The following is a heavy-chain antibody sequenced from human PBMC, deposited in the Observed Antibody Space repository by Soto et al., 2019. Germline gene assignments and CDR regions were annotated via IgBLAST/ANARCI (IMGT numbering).Heavy chain of an antibody. CDR1: GGSISSYY. CDR3: ARDGYGDYVGWFDP. J-gene: IGHJ5*02. Sequence: PSETLSLTCTVSGGSISSYYWSWIRQPPGKGLEWIGYIYYSGSTNYNPSLKSRVTISVDTSKNQFSLKLSSVTAADTAVYYCARDGYGDYVGWFDPWGQGTLVTV. CDR2: IYYSGST. D-gene: IGHD4-17*01. V-gene: IGHV4-59*01.